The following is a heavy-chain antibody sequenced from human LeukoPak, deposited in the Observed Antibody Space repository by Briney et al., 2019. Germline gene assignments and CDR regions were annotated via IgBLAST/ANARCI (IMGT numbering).Heavy chain of an antibody. CDR1: GFTFSSYA. CDR3: ARARQWLVRGAFDI. D-gene: IGHD6-19*01. Sequence: GGSLRLSCAASGFTFSSYAMHWVRQAPGKGLEWVAVISYDGSNKYYADSVKGRFTISRDNSKNTPYLQMNSLRAEDTAVYYCARARQWLVRGAFDIWGQGTMVTVSS. V-gene: IGHV3-30*04. J-gene: IGHJ3*02. CDR2: ISYDGSNK.